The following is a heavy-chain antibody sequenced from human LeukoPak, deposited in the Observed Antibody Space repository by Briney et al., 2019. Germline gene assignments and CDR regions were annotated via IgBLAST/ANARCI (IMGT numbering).Heavy chain of an antibody. V-gene: IGHV1-2*02. Sequence: ASVKVSCKASGYTFTGYYMHWVRQAPGQGLEWMGWINPNSGGTNYAQKFQGRVTMTRDTSISTAYMELSRLRSDDTAVYYCARDIGIAARPRSAFDIWGRGTMVTVSS. CDR2: INPNSGGT. J-gene: IGHJ3*02. CDR3: ARDIGIAARPRSAFDI. CDR1: GYTFTGYY. D-gene: IGHD6-6*01.